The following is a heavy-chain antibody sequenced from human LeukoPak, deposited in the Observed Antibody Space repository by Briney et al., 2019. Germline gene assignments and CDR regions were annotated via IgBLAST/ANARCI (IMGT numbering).Heavy chain of an antibody. D-gene: IGHD6-25*01. CDR2: IIPIFGTA. CDR3: ARGLEADYYYMDV. CDR1: GYTFTSYA. Sequence: SVKVSCKASGYTFTSYAISWVRQAPGQGLEWMGGIIPIFGTANYAQKFQGRVTITADESTSTAYMELSSLRSEDTAVYYCARGLEADYYYMDVWGKGTTVTVSS. V-gene: IGHV1-69*13. J-gene: IGHJ6*03.